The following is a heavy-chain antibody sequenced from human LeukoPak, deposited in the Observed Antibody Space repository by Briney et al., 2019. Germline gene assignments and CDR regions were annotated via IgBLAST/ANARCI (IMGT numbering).Heavy chain of an antibody. V-gene: IGHV3-7*01. J-gene: IGHJ4*03. Sequence: GGSLRLSCAASGFTFSSYWMSWVRQAPGKGLEWVANIKQDGSEKYYVDSVKGRFTISRDNAKNSLYLQMNSLRAEDTAVYYCARVFLGIAAAADYWGQGTTVAVSS. CDR1: GFTFSSYW. CDR3: ARVFLGIAAAADY. D-gene: IGHD6-13*01. CDR2: IKQDGSEK.